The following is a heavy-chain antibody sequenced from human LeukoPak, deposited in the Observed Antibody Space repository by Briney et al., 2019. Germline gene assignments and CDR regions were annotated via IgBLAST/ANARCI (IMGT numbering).Heavy chain of an antibody. CDR3: ARVLHKRNYDSSVYYGY. V-gene: IGHV3-48*01. CDR1: GFTLSRYA. J-gene: IGHJ4*02. Sequence: GGSLRLSCAASGFTLSRYAMNWVRQSPGRGLEWVSYISSSSSFIQYADSVKGRFTISRDNAKNSLYLQMNSLRAEDTAVYYCARVLHKRNYDSSVYYGYWGQGTLVTVSS. D-gene: IGHD3-22*01. CDR2: ISSSSSFI.